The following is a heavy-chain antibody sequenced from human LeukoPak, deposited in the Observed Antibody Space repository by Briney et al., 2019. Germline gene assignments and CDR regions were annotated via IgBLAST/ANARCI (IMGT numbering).Heavy chain of an antibody. CDR2: INPNSGGT. D-gene: IGHD3-22*01. CDR1: GYTFTGYY. J-gene: IGHJ4*02. Sequence: ASVKVSCKASGYTFTGYYMHWVRQAPGQGLEWMGWINPNSGGTNYAQKFQGWVTMTRDTSISTAYMELSRLRSDDTAVYCCATADYSSGYENPLDYWGQGTLVTVSS. CDR3: ATADYSSGYENPLDY. V-gene: IGHV1-2*04.